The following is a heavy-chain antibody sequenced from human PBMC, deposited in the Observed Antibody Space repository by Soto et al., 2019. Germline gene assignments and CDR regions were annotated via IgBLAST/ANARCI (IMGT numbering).Heavy chain of an antibody. CDR1: RGSLNSGNYY. CDR2: IDYSGNT. D-gene: IGHD2-2*01. V-gene: IGHV4-30-4*01. CDR3: ASYWSSPSWRNFVF. Sequence: TLSLTCRVSRGSLNSGNYYWSWIRQPPGKGLEWIGYIDYSGNTFYSPSLKSRISISVDTPKNQFSLKLSSVTAADTAIYYCASYWSSPSWRNFVFWGPAALLTVS. J-gene: IGHJ4*02.